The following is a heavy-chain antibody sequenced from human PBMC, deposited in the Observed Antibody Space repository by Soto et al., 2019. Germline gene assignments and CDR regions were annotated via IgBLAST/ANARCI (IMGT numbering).Heavy chain of an antibody. V-gene: IGHV1-69*06. Sequence: SVKVSCKASGGTFSSYAISWVRQAPGQGLEWMGGINPIFGTPHYAQKYQGRVTITADTFTNTAYMELTRLTSDDTAVYFCAREGRNFDYWGQGTLVTVSS. CDR3: AREGRNFDY. J-gene: IGHJ4*02. CDR2: INPIFGTP. CDR1: GGTFSSYA.